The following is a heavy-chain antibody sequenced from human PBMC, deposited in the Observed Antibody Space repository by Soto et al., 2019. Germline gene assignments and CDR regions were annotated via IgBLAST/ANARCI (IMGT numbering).Heavy chain of an antibody. CDR2: IYATGTT. Sequence: SETLSLTCTVSGASISGVYWSWIRKSAGKGLEWIGRIYATGTTDYNPSRKSRVMTSVDTSKKQFSLKLRSVTAADTAVYYCSRREAYGSGSYSLFHPWGQGTLVT. J-gene: IGHJ1*01. V-gene: IGHV4-4*07. CDR3: SRREAYGSGSYSLFHP. CDR1: GASISGVY. D-gene: IGHD3-10*01.